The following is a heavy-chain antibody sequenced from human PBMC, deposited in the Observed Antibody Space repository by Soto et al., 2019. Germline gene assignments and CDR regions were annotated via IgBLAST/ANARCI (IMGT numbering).Heavy chain of an antibody. V-gene: IGHV4-39*01. CDR2: IYYSGST. J-gene: IGHJ4*02. Sequence: QLQLQESGPVLVKPSETLSLTCTVSGGSISSSSYYWGWIRQPPGKGLEWIGSIYYSGSTYYNPSLKSRVTISVDTSKNQFSLKLSSVTAADTAVYYCARHYDILNGYSFDYWGQGTLVTVSS. D-gene: IGHD3-9*01. CDR1: GGSISSSSYY. CDR3: ARHYDILNGYSFDY.